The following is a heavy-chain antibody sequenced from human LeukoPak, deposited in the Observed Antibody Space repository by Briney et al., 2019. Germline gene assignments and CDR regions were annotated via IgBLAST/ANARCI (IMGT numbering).Heavy chain of an antibody. D-gene: IGHD3-22*01. CDR1: GYTFTSYG. CDR3: ARSYDSSGYYYSKGDAFDI. V-gene: IGHV1-18*01. CDR2: ISAYNGNT. Sequence: GASVKVSCKASGYTFTSYGISWVRQAPGQGLEWMGWISAYNGNTNYAQKLQGRVTMTTDTSTSTAYMELRSLRSDDTAVYYCARSYDSSGYYYSKGDAFDIWGQGTMVTVSS. J-gene: IGHJ3*02.